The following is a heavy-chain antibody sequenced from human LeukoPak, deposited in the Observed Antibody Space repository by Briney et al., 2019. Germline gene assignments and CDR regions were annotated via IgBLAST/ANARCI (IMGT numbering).Heavy chain of an antibody. Sequence: SETLSLTCAVSGYSISSGYYWGWIRQPPGKGLQWIGSIFRRGYSYYNPSLKSRATISVDTSRNQFSLKLSSVTAADTAVYYCAGDKETTGNGRPNWFDPWGQGTLVTVSS. CDR3: AGDKETTGNGRPNWFDP. V-gene: IGHV4-38-2*01. CDR1: GYSISSGYY. D-gene: IGHD1-1*01. J-gene: IGHJ5*02. CDR2: IFRRGYS.